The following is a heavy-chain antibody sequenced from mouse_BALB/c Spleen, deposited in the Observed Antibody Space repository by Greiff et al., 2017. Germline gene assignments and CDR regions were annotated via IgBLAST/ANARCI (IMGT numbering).Heavy chain of an antibody. Sequence: VQLQQSGAELVRPGALVKLSCKASGFNIKDYYMHWVKQRPEQGLEWIGWIDPENGNTIYDPKFQGKASITADTSSNTAYLQLSSLTSEDTAVYYCARENYRYDIAYWGQGTLVTVSA. J-gene: IGHJ3*01. D-gene: IGHD2-14*01. CDR1: GFNIKDYY. CDR2: IDPENGNT. CDR3: ARENYRYDIAY. V-gene: IGHV14-1*02.